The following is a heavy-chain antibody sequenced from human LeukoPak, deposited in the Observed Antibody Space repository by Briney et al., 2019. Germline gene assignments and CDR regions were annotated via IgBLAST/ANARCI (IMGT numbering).Heavy chain of an antibody. J-gene: IGHJ4*02. CDR2: ISYDGSNK. D-gene: IGHD2-21*01. CDR3: ARGGVVVAFYYFDY. Sequence: PGGSLRLSCAASGFTFSSYAMHWVRQAPGKGLEWVAVISYDGSNKYYADSVKGRFTISRDNSKNTLYLQMNSLRAEDTAAYYCARGGVVVAFYYFDYWGQGTLVTVSS. V-gene: IGHV3-30-3*01. CDR1: GFTFSSYA.